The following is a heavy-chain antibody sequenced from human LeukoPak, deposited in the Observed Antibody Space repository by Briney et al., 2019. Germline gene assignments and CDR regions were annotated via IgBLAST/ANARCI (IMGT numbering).Heavy chain of an antibody. CDR2: IYYSGSI. Sequence: SETLSLTCTVSGGSFTSHYWSWIRQPPGQGLEWIGYIYYSGSINYNTSLQSRVTMSVATSKSQVSLKLTSVTAADTAVYYCARRDYSGLLLYSFDIWGQGTMVTVSS. J-gene: IGHJ3*02. V-gene: IGHV4-59*08. CDR1: GGSFTSHY. D-gene: IGHD4-23*01. CDR3: ARRDYSGLLLYSFDI.